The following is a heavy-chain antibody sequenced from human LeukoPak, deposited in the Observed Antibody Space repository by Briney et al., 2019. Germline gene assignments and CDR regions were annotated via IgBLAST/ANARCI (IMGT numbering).Heavy chain of an antibody. Sequence: GGSLRLSCAASEFSLSTYAMHWVRQAPGKGLEWVAVISYDGNNEYYADSVKGRFTISRDNSKNTLYLQMNSLRVGDTAVYYCATPPERGGGKTGWWGQGTLVIVSS. D-gene: IGHD1-14*01. CDR1: EFSLSTYA. V-gene: IGHV3-30-3*01. J-gene: IGHJ4*02. CDR2: ISYDGNNE. CDR3: ATPPERGGGKTGW.